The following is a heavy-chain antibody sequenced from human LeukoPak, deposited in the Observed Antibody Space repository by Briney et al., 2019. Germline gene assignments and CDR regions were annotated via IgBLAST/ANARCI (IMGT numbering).Heavy chain of an antibody. Sequence: SETLSLTCSVSGDSISTSTYYWAWIRLPPGKGLEWIGSLFYIGTTFLNPSLKSRVTMSADTSKNQFYLNVNSVTAADTAMYYCARVFRADGYIRQLIGFDYWGPGVLVTVSS. V-gene: IGHV4-39*07. CDR3: ARVFRADGYIRQLIGFDY. CDR2: LFYIGTT. J-gene: IGHJ4*01. CDR1: GDSISTSTYY. D-gene: IGHD1-1*01.